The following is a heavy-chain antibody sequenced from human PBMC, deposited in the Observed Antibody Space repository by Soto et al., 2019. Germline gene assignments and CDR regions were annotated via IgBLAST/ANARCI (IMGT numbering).Heavy chain of an antibody. Sequence: SQTLSLTCVISGDSVSSNGACWNWIRQSPSRGLQWLGRIYYRSKWFHDYAASVESRIAINPDTSRNQFSLQLNYVTPEDTAVYYCARVHCSAGTCLDGLDFWGQGTTVTVS. J-gene: IGHJ6*02. CDR3: ARVHCSAGTCLDGLDF. CDR2: IYYRSKWFH. D-gene: IGHD2-15*01. V-gene: IGHV6-1*01. CDR1: GDSVSSNGAC.